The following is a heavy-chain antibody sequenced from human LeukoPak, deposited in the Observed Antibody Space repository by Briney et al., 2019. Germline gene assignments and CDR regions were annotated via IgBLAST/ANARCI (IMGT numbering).Heavy chain of an antibody. CDR2: ISSSGSTI. V-gene: IGHV3-48*03. CDR1: VFTLSIYE. CDR3: AEVGITMIGGV. J-gene: IGHJ6*01. D-gene: IGHD3-10*02. Sequence: PGGSLGLSRAASVFTLSIYEMNWVRQAPGKGLECVSYISSSGSTIYYADSVKGRFTISRDNAKHTLYLQMNSVRAEDTPVYYCAEVGITMIGGVWGEGATVTISS.